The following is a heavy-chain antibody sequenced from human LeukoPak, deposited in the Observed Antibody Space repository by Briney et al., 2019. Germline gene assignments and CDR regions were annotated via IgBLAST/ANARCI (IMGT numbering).Heavy chain of an antibody. Sequence: GGSLRLSCAASRFTFSNYGVNWVRQAPGKGLEWVSAISGSGGSTYYADSVKGRFTISRDNSKNTLYLQMNSLRAEDTAVYYCAVYGDYGTFDYWGQGTLVTVSS. J-gene: IGHJ4*02. V-gene: IGHV3-23*01. CDR1: RFTFSNYG. CDR2: ISGSGGST. D-gene: IGHD4-17*01. CDR3: AVYGDYGTFDY.